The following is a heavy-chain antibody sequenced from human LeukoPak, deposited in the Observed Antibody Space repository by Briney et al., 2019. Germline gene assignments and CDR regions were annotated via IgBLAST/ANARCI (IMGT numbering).Heavy chain of an antibody. CDR1: GFIFSNYW. D-gene: IGHD3-16*02. J-gene: IGHJ4*02. Sequence: GGSLRLSCAASGFIFSNYWMSWVRQAPGKGLEWVGRIKSKTDGGTTDYAAPVTGRFTISRDDSKNTLYLQMNSLKTEDTAVYYCTTDDDYVWGSYRYPDHWGQGTLVAVSS. CDR3: TTDDDYVWGSYRYPDH. CDR2: IKSKTDGGTT. V-gene: IGHV3-15*01.